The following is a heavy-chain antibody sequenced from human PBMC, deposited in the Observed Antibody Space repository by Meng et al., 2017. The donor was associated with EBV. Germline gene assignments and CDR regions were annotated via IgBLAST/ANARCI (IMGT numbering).Heavy chain of an antibody. D-gene: IGHD3-10*01. Sequence: VQVVQSGAEVKKPGSSVKVACKTSGGPFRYYAISWVRQAPGQGLEWLGGFLPRLGAPNYAQKFHGRVKITADESTSTHYMDLSSLRSEDTAIYYCASESGRGYTPDYWGQGTLVTVSS. CDR2: FLPRLGAP. CDR3: ASESGRGYTPDY. CDR1: GGPFRYYA. V-gene: IGHV1-69*01. J-gene: IGHJ4*02.